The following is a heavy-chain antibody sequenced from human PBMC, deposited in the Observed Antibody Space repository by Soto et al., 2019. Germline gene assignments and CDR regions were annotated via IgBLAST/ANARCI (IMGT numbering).Heavy chain of an antibody. J-gene: IGHJ6*02. Sequence: GESLKISCQASVYTFSKYWIAWVRQMPGKGLEYVGIIYPGDSDTRYSPPFQGQVTISADKSISTAYLQWSSLKASDTAMYYCARQLKDYYDSSGYPYYYYYYGMDVWGQGTTVTVSS. CDR3: ARQLKDYYDSSGYPYYYYYYGMDV. V-gene: IGHV5-51*01. CDR1: VYTFSKYW. CDR2: IYPGDSDT. D-gene: IGHD3-22*01.